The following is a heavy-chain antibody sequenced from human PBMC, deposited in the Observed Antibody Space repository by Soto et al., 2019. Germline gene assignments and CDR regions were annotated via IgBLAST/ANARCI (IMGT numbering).Heavy chain of an antibody. CDR3: ARDLGTATVTTLVDY. Sequence: SLRLSCAASGFTFSSYSMNWVRQAPGKGLEWVSYISSSSSTIYYADSVKGRFTISRDNAKNSLYLQMNSLRAEDTAVYYCARDLGTATVTTLVDYWGQGTLVTVSS. CDR1: GFTFSSYS. D-gene: IGHD4-17*01. CDR2: ISSSSSTI. V-gene: IGHV3-48*01. J-gene: IGHJ4*02.